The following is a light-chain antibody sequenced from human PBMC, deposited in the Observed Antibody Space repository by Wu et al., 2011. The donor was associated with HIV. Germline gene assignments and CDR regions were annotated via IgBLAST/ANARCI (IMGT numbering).Light chain of an antibody. CDR1: QSVSAN. J-gene: IGKJ1*01. V-gene: IGKV1-27*01. CDR2: AAS. Sequence: MTQSPATLSVSPGERATLSCRASQSVSANLAWYQQKSGKPPKVLIYAASTLQSGVPSRFSGSGSGTDFTLTISSLQPEDVATYYCQKYNTAPWTFGQGTKVE. CDR3: QKYNTAPWT.